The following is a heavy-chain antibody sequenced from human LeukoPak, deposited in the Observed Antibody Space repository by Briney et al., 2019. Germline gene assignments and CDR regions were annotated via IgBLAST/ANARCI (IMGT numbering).Heavy chain of an antibody. Sequence: GGSLRLSCVGSGFIFGDFYMNWIRQAPGKGLEWISFITSSGDSIYYADSVKGRFTVFRDNAKNSLYLEMKGLRAEDTAVYFCARDLEYSDRWGQGTLVTVSS. CDR2: ITSSGDSI. V-gene: IGHV3-11*01. D-gene: IGHD4-17*01. CDR3: ARDLEYSDR. J-gene: IGHJ4*02. CDR1: GFIFGDFY.